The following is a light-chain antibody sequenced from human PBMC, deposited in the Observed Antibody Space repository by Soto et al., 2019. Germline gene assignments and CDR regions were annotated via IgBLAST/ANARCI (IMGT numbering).Light chain of an antibody. V-gene: IGKV3-11*01. Sequence: EIVWTQSPATLSLSPGERATLSCRASQRVSSYLSWYQQNPGQAPRLLSHVASNRATGIPARFSGSGSATDFTLTISCLEPEDFAVYYCHQRSNVRTFVQGTKLEIK. J-gene: IGKJ2*01. CDR2: VAS. CDR1: QRVSSY. CDR3: HQRSNVRT.